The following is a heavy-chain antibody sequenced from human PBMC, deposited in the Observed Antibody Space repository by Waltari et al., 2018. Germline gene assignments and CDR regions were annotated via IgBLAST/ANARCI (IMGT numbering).Heavy chain of an antibody. Sequence: QVQLQESGPGLVKPSATLSLTCTVSGGPIGSYYWSWIRQPAGKGLEWIGRIYTSGSTNYNPSLKSRFTMSVDTSKNQFSLKLSSVTAADTAVYYCARESPVIVTTVTTDFDYWGQGTLVTVSS. CDR1: GGPIGSYY. D-gene: IGHD4-17*01. CDR2: IYTSGST. CDR3: ARESPVIVTTVTTDFDY. J-gene: IGHJ4*02. V-gene: IGHV4-4*07.